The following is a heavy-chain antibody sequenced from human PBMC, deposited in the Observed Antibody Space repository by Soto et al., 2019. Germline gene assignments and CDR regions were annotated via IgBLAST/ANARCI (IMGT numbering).Heavy chain of an antibody. V-gene: IGHV3-23*01. CDR1: EVTFSSSA. CDR2: ISGGGGST. D-gene: IGHD6-13*01. J-gene: IGHJ6*02. Sequence: PGGALRMSCAASEVTFSSSAMSWAREAPRKGLDWVSAISGGGGSTYSADSVKGRFTISRDNAKNSLYLQMNSLRPEDTAFYYCPKDIGSSAAGGYCYGRDASAQGTTPTVSS. CDR3: PKDIGSSAAGGYCYGRDA.